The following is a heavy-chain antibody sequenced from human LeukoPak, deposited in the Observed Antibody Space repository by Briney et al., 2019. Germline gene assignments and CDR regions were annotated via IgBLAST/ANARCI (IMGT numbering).Heavy chain of an antibody. Sequence: GGSLRLSCAASGFTFSSYAMSWVRQAPGKGLEWVSAISGSGGSTYYADSVKGRFTISRDNSKNTLYLQMNSLRAEDTAVYYCAKDGLVVAATLGLRDYWGQGTLVDVSS. J-gene: IGHJ4*02. CDR2: ISGSGGST. CDR1: GFTFSSYA. D-gene: IGHD2-15*01. CDR3: AKDGLVVAATLGLRDY. V-gene: IGHV3-23*01.